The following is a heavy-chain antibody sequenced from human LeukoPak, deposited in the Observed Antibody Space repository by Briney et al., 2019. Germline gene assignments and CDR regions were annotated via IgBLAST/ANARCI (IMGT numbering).Heavy chain of an antibody. CDR2: IYYSGST. D-gene: IGHD6-19*01. CDR3: ARSGIAVAGNFDY. CDR1: GGSISSSSYY. V-gene: IGHV4-39*07. Sequence: SETLSLTCTVSGGSISSSSYYWGWIRQPPGKGLEWIGSIYYSGSTYYNPSLKSRVTISVDTSKNQFSLKLSSVTAADTAVYYCARSGIAVAGNFDYWGQGTLVTVSS. J-gene: IGHJ4*02.